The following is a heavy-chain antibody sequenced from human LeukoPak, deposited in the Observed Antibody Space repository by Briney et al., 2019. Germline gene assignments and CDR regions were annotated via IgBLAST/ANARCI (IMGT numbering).Heavy chain of an antibody. Sequence: ASVKVSCKASGYTFTSYYMHWVRQAPGQGLEWMGIINPSGGSTSYAQKLQGRVTMTRDTSTSTVYMELSSLRPEDTAVYYCARVGPSGYFLPRKDYYGMDVWGQGTTVTVSS. J-gene: IGHJ6*02. CDR3: ARVGPSGYFLPRKDYYGMDV. D-gene: IGHD3-3*01. V-gene: IGHV1-46*01. CDR2: INPSGGST. CDR1: GYTFTSYY.